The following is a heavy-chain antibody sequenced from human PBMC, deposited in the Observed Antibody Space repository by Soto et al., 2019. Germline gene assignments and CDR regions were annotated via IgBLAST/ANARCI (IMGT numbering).Heavy chain of an antibody. Sequence: ASVKVSCKASGYTFTSYGISWGQQAPGQGLEWMGWISAYNGNTNYAQKLQGRVTMTTDTSTSTAYMELRSLRSDDTAVYYCASQRLGYCSSTSCYQLWFDPWGQGXLVTVYS. CDR2: ISAYNGNT. CDR1: GYTFTSYG. D-gene: IGHD2-2*01. CDR3: ASQRLGYCSSTSCYQLWFDP. J-gene: IGHJ5*02. V-gene: IGHV1-18*01.